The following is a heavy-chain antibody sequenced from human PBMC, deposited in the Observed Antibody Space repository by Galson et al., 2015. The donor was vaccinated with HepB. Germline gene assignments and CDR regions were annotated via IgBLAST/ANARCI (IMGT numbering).Heavy chain of an antibody. CDR2: IYPGDSDT. V-gene: IGHV5-51*01. D-gene: IGHD2-15*01. J-gene: IGHJ5*02. CDR3: ARQYCSGGSCYPSWFDP. Sequence: QSGAEVKKPGESLKISCKGSGYSFTSYWIGWVRQMPGKGLEWMGIIYPGDSDTRYSPSFQGQVTISADKSISTAYLQWSSLKASDTAMYYCARQYCSGGSCYPSWFDPWGQGTLVTVSS. CDR1: GYSFTSYW.